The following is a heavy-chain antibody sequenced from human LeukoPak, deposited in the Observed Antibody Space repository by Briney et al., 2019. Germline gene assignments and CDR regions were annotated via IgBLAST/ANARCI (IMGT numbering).Heavy chain of an antibody. J-gene: IGHJ6*03. V-gene: IGHV4-34*01. CDR1: GRSFSCYY. CDR3: ASGSNREYYDILTGYYLDYYYMDV. Sequence: SETLSLTCAVYGRSFSCYYWSWIRQPPGRGLEWIGEINHSGSTNYHPSLKSRVTISVDTSKNQFSLKLSSVSAADTAVYYCASGSNREYYDILTGYYLDYYYMDVWGKGTTVTVSS. CDR2: INHSGST. D-gene: IGHD3-9*01.